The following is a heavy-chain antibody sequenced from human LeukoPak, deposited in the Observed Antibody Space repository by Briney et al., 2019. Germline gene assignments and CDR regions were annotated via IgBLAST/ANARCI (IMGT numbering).Heavy chain of an antibody. D-gene: IGHD2-2*02. CDR3: ARSGIQSGYCSSVNCYTGY. CDR1: GFTFSSYA. Sequence: GGSLRLSYAASGFTFSSYAMHWVRQAPGKGLEWVAVISYDGSNKYYADSVKGRFTISRDNPKNTLYLQMNSLRAEDTAVYYCARSGIQSGYCSSVNCYTGYWGQGTLVTVSS. CDR2: ISYDGSNK. V-gene: IGHV3-30-3*01. J-gene: IGHJ4*02.